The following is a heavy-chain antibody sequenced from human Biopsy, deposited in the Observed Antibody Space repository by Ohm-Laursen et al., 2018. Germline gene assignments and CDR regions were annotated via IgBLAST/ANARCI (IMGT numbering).Heavy chain of an antibody. D-gene: IGHD5-24*01. CDR3: ATDADGYYTEFDF. Sequence: SSVKVSCKAPGGTFSNYGVSWVRQAPGQGLEWLGRIVPILGTVNYAQRFQGRVALTADKSTGTAYMELNRLISDDTAVYYCATDADGYYTEFDFWGQGTLITVSS. CDR2: IVPILGTV. J-gene: IGHJ4*02. V-gene: IGHV1-69*04. CDR1: GGTFSNYG.